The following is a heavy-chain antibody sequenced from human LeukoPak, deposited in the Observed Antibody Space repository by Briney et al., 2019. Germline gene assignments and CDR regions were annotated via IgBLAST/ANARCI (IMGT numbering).Heavy chain of an antibody. J-gene: IGHJ4*02. CDR2: INPNSGGT. CDR1: GYTFTGYY. V-gene: IGHV1-2*02. CDR3: ARTPREYQLPSDY. D-gene: IGHD2-2*01. Sequence: EASVKASCKASGYTFTGYYIHWVRQAPGQGLEWMGWINPNSGGTNYAQKFQGRVTMTRDTSITTAYMDLSRLISDDTAVYYCARTPREYQLPSDYWGQGTLVTVSS.